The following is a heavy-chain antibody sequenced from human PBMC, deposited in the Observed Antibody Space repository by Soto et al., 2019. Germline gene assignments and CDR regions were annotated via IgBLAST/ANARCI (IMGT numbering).Heavy chain of an antibody. D-gene: IGHD3-9*01. CDR1: GFTFSSYD. Sequence: GGSLRLSCAASGFTFSSYDMHWVRQATGKGLEWVSAIGTAGDTYYPGSVKGRFTISRENAKNSLYLKMNSLRAGDRAVYYCARARGPTYYDILTGYYTPSLGSSGRDVWAQGTTVTVPS. V-gene: IGHV3-13*04. CDR2: IGTAGDT. J-gene: IGHJ6*02. CDR3: ARARGPTYYDILTGYYTPSLGSSGRDV.